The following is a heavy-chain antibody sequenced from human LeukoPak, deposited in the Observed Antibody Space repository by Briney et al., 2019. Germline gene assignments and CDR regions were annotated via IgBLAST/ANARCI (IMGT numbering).Heavy chain of an antibody. CDR1: GITFENYW. D-gene: IGHD6-19*01. CDR2: IDTDGGRT. J-gene: IGHJ4*02. CDR3: AREQWVRSSRSSDY. V-gene: IGHV3-74*01. Sequence: GGSLRLSCVVSGITFENYWMHWVRQAPGKGLEWVSNIDTDGGRTTYADSVKGRFTISRDNAKKTLYLQMTSLRAEDTAVYYCAREQWVRSSRSSDYWGQGTLVTVSS.